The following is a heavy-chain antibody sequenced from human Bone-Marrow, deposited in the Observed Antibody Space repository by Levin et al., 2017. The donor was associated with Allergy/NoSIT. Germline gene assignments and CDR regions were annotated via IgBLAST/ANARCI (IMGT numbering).Heavy chain of an antibody. CDR1: GGSISSYY. D-gene: IGHD6-6*01. CDR3: ARESSSSVGAFDI. CDR2: IYYSGST. Sequence: GSLRLSYTVSGGSISSYYWSWIRQPPGKGLEWIGYIYYSGSTNYNPSLKSRVTISVDTSKNQFSLKLSSVTAADTAVYYCARESSSSVGAFDIWGQGTMVTVSS. J-gene: IGHJ3*02. V-gene: IGHV4-59*01.